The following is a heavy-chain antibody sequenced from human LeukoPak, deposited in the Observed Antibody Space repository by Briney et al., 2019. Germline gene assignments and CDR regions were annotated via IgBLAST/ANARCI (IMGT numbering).Heavy chain of an antibody. D-gene: IGHD2-2*01. Sequence: ASVKVSCKASGYTFTSYDINWVRQATGQGLEWMGWMNPNSGNTGYAQKFQGRVTINRNTSISTAYMELSSLRSEDTAVYYCARGRTNFPRAAMGFWGQGTLVTVSS. V-gene: IGHV1-8*03. CDR2: MNPNSGNT. CDR1: GYTFTSYD. CDR3: ARGRTNFPRAAMGF. J-gene: IGHJ4*02.